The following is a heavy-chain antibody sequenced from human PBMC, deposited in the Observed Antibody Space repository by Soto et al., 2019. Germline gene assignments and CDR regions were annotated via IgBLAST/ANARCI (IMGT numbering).Heavy chain of an antibody. V-gene: IGHV1-69*06. CDR3: ASTRYDSRAYYYWYVGL. J-gene: IGHJ2*01. Sequence: QVELVQSGAEVKKPGSSVKVSCQASEDTFRKYAISWVRQAPGQGLEWMGGIIPIFGTANYAQKFQGRVTITADTSAYTVYVELSSLRSEDTAVYYCASTRYDSRAYYYWYVGLLGLGTLVTVAS. CDR1: EDTFRKYA. CDR2: IIPIFGTA. D-gene: IGHD3-22*01.